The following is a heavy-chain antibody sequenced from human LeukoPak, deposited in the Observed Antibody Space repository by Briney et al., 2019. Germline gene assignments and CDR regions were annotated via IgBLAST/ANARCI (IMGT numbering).Heavy chain of an antibody. CDR2: IYSGGST. J-gene: IGHJ3*02. D-gene: IGHD6-6*01. CDR1: GGSFTTHY. CDR3: ARDIGLDYSSSSFASDI. V-gene: IGHV4-4*07. Sequence: SETLSLTCTVSGGSFTTHYWNWFRQPAGKGLEWIGRIYSGGSTSYKSSLKSRVIMSIDTSKRRLSLKLSSVTAADTAIYYCARDIGLDYSSSSFASDIWGPGTLVIVSS.